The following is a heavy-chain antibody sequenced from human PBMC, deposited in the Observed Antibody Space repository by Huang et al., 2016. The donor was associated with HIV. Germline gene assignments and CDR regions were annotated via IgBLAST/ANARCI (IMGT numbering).Heavy chain of an antibody. V-gene: IGHV3-7*04. J-gene: IGHJ4*02. Sequence: MVESGGGLVQPGGSLRLSFSASGFTFGHYWMTWVRQAPGKGLQCLTNIRTDGVGTYYAAAVMGRFTTSRDNARNSVYLQMDNLRVDDTAGYYCGRASAYREYGADFWGQGTLVTVSS. CDR1: GFTFGHYW. CDR2: IRTDGVGT. D-gene: IGHD4-17*01. CDR3: GRASAYREYGADF.